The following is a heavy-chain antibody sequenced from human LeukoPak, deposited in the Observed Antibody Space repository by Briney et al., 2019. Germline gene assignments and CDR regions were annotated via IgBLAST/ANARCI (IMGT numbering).Heavy chain of an antibody. D-gene: IGHD2-2*01. J-gene: IGHJ4*02. CDR1: GITFSDYA. Sequence: PGGSLRLSCAASGITFSDYAMNWNRQAPGKGLQWVSVISGSGTGTYYADSVRGRFTISRDNSKNTLYLQMNNLGAEDTAVYYCAKDRAALPVTTYNFDFWGQGTLVTVSS. CDR2: ISGSGTGT. V-gene: IGHV3-23*01. CDR3: AKDRAALPVTTYNFDF.